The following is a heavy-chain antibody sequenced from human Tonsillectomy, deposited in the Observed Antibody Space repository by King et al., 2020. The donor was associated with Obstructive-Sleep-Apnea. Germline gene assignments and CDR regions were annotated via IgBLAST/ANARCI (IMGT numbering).Heavy chain of an antibody. V-gene: IGHV4-31*03. CDR1: GDSISSGAYY. CDR2: IHYSGST. Sequence: VQLQESGPGLVKPSQTLSLTCTVSGDSISSGAYYWSWIRQHPEKGLEWIGYIHYSGSTYYNPSLKSRIIMSVDTSKNQVSLKLSSVTAADTAVYYCARESEYCSSPNCYSGPFDIWGQGTLVTVSS. J-gene: IGHJ3*02. D-gene: IGHD2-2*02. CDR3: ARESEYCSSPNCYSGPFDI.